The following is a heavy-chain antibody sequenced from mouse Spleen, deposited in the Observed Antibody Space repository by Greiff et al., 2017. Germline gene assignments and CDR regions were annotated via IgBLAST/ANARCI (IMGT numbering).Heavy chain of an antibody. CDR2: IRNKANGYTT. D-gene: IGHD4-1*02. Sequence: EVKVVESGGGLVQPGGSLSLSCAASGFTFTDYYMSWVRQPPGKALEWLGFIRNKANGYTTEYSASVKGRFTISRDNSQSILYLQMNALRAEDSATYYCASLNLYYFDYWGQGTTLTVSS. CDR3: ASLNLYYFDY. J-gene: IGHJ2*01. V-gene: IGHV7-3*01. CDR1: GFTFTDYY.